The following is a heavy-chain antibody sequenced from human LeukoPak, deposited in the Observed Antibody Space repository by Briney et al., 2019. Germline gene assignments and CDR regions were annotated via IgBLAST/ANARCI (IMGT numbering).Heavy chain of an antibody. Sequence: GGSLRLSCAASGFTFSYAWMSWVRQAPGQGLEWVANINQDGSEKYYLDSAKGRFTISRDNARNSLYLQVNSLRAEDTAVYYCARGGTSGYSSTRHFWGGNYYFDYWGQGSLVTVSS. D-gene: IGHD2-2*01. CDR2: INQDGSEK. CDR3: ARGGTSGYSSTRHFWGGNYYFDY. CDR1: GFTFSYAW. V-gene: IGHV3-7*01. J-gene: IGHJ4*02.